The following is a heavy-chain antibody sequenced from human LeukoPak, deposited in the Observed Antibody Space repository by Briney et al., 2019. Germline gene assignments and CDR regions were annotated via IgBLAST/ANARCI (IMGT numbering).Heavy chain of an antibody. Sequence: ASVKVSCKVSGYTLTELSMHWVRQAPGKGLEWMGGFDPEDGETIYAQKFQGRVTMTEDTSTDTAYVELSSLRSEDTAVYYCATTIFGVVTQFDYWGQGTLVTVSS. CDR1: GYTLTELS. D-gene: IGHD3-3*01. V-gene: IGHV1-24*01. J-gene: IGHJ4*02. CDR3: ATTIFGVVTQFDY. CDR2: FDPEDGET.